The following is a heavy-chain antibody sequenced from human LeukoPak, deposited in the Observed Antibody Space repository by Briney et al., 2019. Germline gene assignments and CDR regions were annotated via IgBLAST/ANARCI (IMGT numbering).Heavy chain of an antibody. V-gene: IGHV4-39*02. J-gene: IGHJ6*03. CDR1: GGSISSSDYY. CDR2: ISYSGST. D-gene: IGHD3-22*01. CDR3: ARLTHSYYSDTSGYYPYYYMDV. Sequence: PSETLSLTCTVSGGSISSSDYYWGWIRQSPGKGLEWIGRISYSGSTYHNPSLKSRVTISVDTSKNHFSLRLSSVTAADTAVYYCARLTHSYYSDTSGYYPYYYMDVWGKGTTVTVSS.